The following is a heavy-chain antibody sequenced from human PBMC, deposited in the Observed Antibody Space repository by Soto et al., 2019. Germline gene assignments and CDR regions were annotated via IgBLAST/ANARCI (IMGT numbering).Heavy chain of an antibody. V-gene: IGHV3-30-3*01. CDR1: GLTFSNYA. Sequence: GESLKISCAASGLTFSNYAMHWVRQAPGQGLEWVAFISYDGTNRCYPDSVKGRFTISRDNSKNTLYLQMNSLKTEDTAVYYCARESSSTVTTGGGGSAKDYWGQGTLVTVSS. J-gene: IGHJ4*02. D-gene: IGHD4-17*01. CDR3: ARESSSTVTTGGGGSAKDY. CDR2: ISYDGTNR.